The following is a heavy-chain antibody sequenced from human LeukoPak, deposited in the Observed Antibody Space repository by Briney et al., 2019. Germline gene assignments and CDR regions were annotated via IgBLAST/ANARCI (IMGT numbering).Heavy chain of an antibody. J-gene: IGHJ4*02. CDR1: GFTFSSDA. V-gene: IGHV3-23*01. D-gene: IGHD2-21*01. Sequence: GSLRLSCAASGFTFSSDAMNWGRQAPGKGLEWGSAISGSGGTTYYADSVKGRFTISRDNSKNTLDLQMNSLRAEATALYYCAKLCDGPGLADYWGQGTLVTVSS. CDR3: AKLCDGPGLADY. CDR2: ISGSGGTT.